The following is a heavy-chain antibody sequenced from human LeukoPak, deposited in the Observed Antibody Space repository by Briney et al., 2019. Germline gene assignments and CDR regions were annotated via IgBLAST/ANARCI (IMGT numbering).Heavy chain of an antibody. CDR3: ARSSPYYYDSSGYYVRSRPIDY. Sequence: ETLSLTCAVYGGSFSGYYWSWIRQPPGKGLEWIGEINHSGSTNYNPSLKSRVTISVDTSKNQFSLKLSSVTAVDTAVYYCARSSPYYYDSSGYYVRSRPIDYWGQGTLVTVSS. V-gene: IGHV4-34*01. D-gene: IGHD3-22*01. J-gene: IGHJ4*02. CDR2: INHSGST. CDR1: GGSFSGYY.